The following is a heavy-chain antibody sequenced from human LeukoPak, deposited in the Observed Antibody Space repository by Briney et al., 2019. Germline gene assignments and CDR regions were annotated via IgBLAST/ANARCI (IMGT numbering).Heavy chain of an antibody. CDR3: ARGSGYYYDSSGYPLGY. V-gene: IGHV3-66*01. J-gene: IGHJ4*02. CDR1: GFTVSSNY. CDR2: IYSGGST. Sequence: GGSLRLSCAASGFTVSSNYMSWVRQAPGKGLEWVSVIYSGGSTYYADSVKGRFTISRDNSKNTLYLQMNSLRAEDTAVYYCARGSGYYYDSSGYPLGYWGQGTLVTVSS. D-gene: IGHD3-22*01.